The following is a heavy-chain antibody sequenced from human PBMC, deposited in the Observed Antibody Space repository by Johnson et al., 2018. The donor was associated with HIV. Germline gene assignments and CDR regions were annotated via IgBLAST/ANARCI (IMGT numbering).Heavy chain of an antibody. CDR3: AKVSQQQLGAFDI. CDR1: GFTFSDYY. J-gene: IGHJ3*02. Sequence: QVRLVESGGGLVKPGGSLRLSCAASGFTFSDYYMTWIRQAPGKGLEWVSYISSSGSTIYYADSVKGRFTISRDNSKNTLYLQMNSLRAEDTAVYYCAKVSQQQLGAFDIWGQGTMVTVSS. D-gene: IGHD6-6*01. V-gene: IGHV3-11*04. CDR2: ISSSGSTI.